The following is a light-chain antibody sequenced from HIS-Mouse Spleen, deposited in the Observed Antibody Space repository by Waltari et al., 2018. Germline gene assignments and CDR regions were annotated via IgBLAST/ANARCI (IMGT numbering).Light chain of an antibody. V-gene: IGLV2-11*01. J-gene: IGLJ2*01. CDR3: CSYAGSYTFEVV. CDR1: SSDVCGYNY. CDR2: DVS. Sequence: QSALTQPRSVSGSPGQSVTIPCTGTSSDVCGYNYFSWYQQHPGKAPKLMIYDVSKRPSGVPDRFSGSKSGNTASLTISGLQAEDEADYYCCSYAGSYTFEVVFGGGTKLTVL.